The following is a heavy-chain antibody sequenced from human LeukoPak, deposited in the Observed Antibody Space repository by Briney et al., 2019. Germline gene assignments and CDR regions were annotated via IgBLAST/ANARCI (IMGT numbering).Heavy chain of an antibody. CDR3: AKTGIAAGYYFDY. V-gene: IGHV3-30*18. CDR2: ISYDGSNK. D-gene: IGHD6-13*01. CDR1: GFTCSSYG. Sequence: PGRSLRLSCAASGFTCSSYGMHWVRQAPGKGLEWVAVISYDGSNKYYADSVKGRFTISRDNSKNTLYLQMNSLRAEDTAVYYCAKTGIAAGYYFDYWGQGTLVTVSS. J-gene: IGHJ4*02.